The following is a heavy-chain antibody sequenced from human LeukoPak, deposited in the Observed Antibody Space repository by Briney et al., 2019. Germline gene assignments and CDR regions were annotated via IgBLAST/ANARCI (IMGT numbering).Heavy chain of an antibody. Sequence: GESLKISCQGSGYIFTTFWIGWVRQMPGKGLEWMGIIYPGDSDTRYSPSFQGQVTISADKSISTAYLQWSSLKASDTAMYYCAKTTNSGVYFDYWGQGTLVTVSS. J-gene: IGHJ4*02. CDR2: IYPGDSDT. CDR3: AKTTNSGVYFDY. D-gene: IGHD1-26*01. V-gene: IGHV5-51*01. CDR1: GYIFTTFW.